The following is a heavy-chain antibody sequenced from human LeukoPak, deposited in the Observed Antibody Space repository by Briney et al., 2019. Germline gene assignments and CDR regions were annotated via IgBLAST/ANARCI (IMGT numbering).Heavy chain of an antibody. CDR3: AREVPGYYSQCLDY. Sequence: GGSLRLSCAASGFTFSSYEMNWVRQAPGKGLEWVSYINSGSTIYYADSVRGRFTISRDNAKNSLYLQMNSLRAEDTAVYYCAREVPGYYSQCLDYWGQGTPVTVSS. J-gene: IGHJ4*02. CDR1: GFTFSSYE. D-gene: IGHD3-22*01. V-gene: IGHV3-48*03. CDR2: INSGSTI.